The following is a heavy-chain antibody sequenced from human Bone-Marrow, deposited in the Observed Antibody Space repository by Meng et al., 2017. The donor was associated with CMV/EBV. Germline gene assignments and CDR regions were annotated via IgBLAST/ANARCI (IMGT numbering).Heavy chain of an antibody. J-gene: IGHJ4*02. D-gene: IGHD3-3*01. Sequence: ASVKVFCKVSGYTLTELSMHWVRQAPGKGLEWMGGFDPEDGETIYAQKFQGRVTMTEDTSTDAAYMELSSLRSEDTAVYYCATYVGISISFFDYWGQGKLVTVSS. CDR1: GYTLTELS. CDR2: FDPEDGET. V-gene: IGHV1-24*01. CDR3: ATYVGISISFFDY.